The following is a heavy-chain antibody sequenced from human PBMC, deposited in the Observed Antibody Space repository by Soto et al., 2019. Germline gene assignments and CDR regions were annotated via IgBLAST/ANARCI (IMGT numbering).Heavy chain of an antibody. CDR2: IYYSGST. D-gene: IGHD4-17*01. J-gene: IGHJ6*02. Sequence: PSETLSLTCTVSGGSISSSSYYWGWIRQPPGKGLEWIGSIYYSGSTYYNPSLKSRVTISVDTSKNQFSLKVNSVTAADTAVYYCAGDSGKYGDSYYYYGMDVWGQGTTVTVSS. V-gene: IGHV4-39*07. CDR3: AGDSGKYGDSYYYYGMDV. CDR1: GGSISSSSYY.